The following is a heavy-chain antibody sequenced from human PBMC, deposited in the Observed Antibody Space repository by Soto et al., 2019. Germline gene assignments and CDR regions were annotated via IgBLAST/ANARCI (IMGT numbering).Heavy chain of an antibody. CDR1: GFTFSSYA. CDR2: ISGSGDST. D-gene: IGHD6-13*01. J-gene: IGHJ4*02. V-gene: IGHV3-23*01. Sequence: EVQLLDSGGGLVQPGGSLILSCAASGFTFSSYAMNWVRQAPGKGLEWVSVISGSGDSTYYADSVKGRFTISRDNSKNTLYLQMNILRTEDTAVYYCARRGPGTYVDYWGQGTLVTVSS. CDR3: ARRGPGTYVDY.